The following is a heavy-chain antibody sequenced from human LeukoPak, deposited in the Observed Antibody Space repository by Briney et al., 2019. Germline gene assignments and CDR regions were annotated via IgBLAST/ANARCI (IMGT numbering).Heavy chain of an antibody. D-gene: IGHD3-10*01. J-gene: IGHJ6*03. Sequence: SETLSLTCAVSGGSISSSNWWSWVRQPPGKGLEWIGEIYHSGSTNYNPSLKSRVTMSVDTSKNQFSLKLSSVTAADTAVYYCXXXXXVRGAASYYYYYYMDVWGKGTTVTISS. CDR2: IYHSGST. CDR3: XXXXXVRGAASYYYYYYMDV. CDR1: GGSISSSNW. V-gene: IGHV4-4*02.